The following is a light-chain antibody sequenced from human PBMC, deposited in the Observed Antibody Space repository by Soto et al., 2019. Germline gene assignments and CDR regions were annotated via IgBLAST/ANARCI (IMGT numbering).Light chain of an antibody. V-gene: IGKV3-11*01. CDR1: QSVSSSY. Sequence: IVLTQSPAILALSPGDRATLSCRASQSVSSSYLAWYQHKPGQAPRLLIYDASNRATGIPARFSGSGSGTDFTLTISSLEPEDFAVYYCQQRSNWPTFGQGTKVDIK. CDR2: DAS. CDR3: QQRSNWPT. J-gene: IGKJ1*01.